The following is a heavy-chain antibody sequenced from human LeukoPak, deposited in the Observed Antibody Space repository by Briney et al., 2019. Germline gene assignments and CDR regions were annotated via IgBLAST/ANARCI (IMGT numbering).Heavy chain of an antibody. V-gene: IGHV4-61*02. CDR1: GGSIRSGSYY. D-gene: IGHD1-26*01. CDR2: IYTSGST. CDR3: ARDGGEYSGSYRGDH. Sequence: SETLSLTXTVSGGSIRSGSYYWSWIRQPAGKGLDWIGRIYTSGSTNYNPSLKSRVTISVDTSKNQFSLKLSSVTAADTAVYYCARDGGEYSGSYRGDHWGQGTLVTVSS. J-gene: IGHJ4*02.